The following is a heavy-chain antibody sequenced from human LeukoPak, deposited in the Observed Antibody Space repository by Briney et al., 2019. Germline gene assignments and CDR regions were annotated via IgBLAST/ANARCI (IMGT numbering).Heavy chain of an antibody. CDR2: ISYDGSNK. CDR1: GFTFSSYG. CDR3: AKDGIAVAGTAHQIDAFDI. V-gene: IGHV3-30*18. Sequence: GGSLRLSCAASGFTFSSYGMHWVRQAPGKGLGWVAVISYDGSNKYYADSVKGRFTISRDNSKNTLYLQMNSLRAEDTAVYYCAKDGIAVAGTAHQIDAFDIWGQGTMVTVSS. J-gene: IGHJ3*02. D-gene: IGHD6-19*01.